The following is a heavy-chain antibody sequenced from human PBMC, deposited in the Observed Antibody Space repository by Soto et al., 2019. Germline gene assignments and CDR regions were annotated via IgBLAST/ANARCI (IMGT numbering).Heavy chain of an antibody. CDR2: ISSTGTYT. CDR1: GFTFTDYY. Sequence: QVQLVESGGGLVKPGGSLRLSCAASGFTFTDYYMSWIRQAPGKGLEWVSYISSTGTYTNYADSVKGRFTISRDNANNSLYLQMNSLRAEDSAVYYCAVDGSDSRAYFQHWGQGTLVTVSS. CDR3: AVDGSDSRAYFQH. D-gene: IGHD2-21*01. V-gene: IGHV3-11*05. J-gene: IGHJ1*01.